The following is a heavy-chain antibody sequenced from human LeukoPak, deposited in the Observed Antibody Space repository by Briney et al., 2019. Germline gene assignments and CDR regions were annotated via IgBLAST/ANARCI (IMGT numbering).Heavy chain of an antibody. D-gene: IGHD3-22*01. CDR3: ARDRAYYDDSSGYYYFDY. CDR2: ISASGSYI. CDR1: GFIFSSYS. J-gene: IGHJ4*02. V-gene: IGHV3-21*01. Sequence: GGSLRLSCVTSGFIFSSYSMNWVRQAPGKGLEWVSSISASGSYIYYADSVKGRFTISRDNAKNSLYLQMNSLRAEDTAVYYCARDRAYYDDSSGYYYFDYWGQGTLVTVSS.